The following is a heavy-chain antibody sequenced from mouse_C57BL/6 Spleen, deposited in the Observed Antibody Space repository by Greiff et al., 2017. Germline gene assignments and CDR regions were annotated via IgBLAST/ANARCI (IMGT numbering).Heavy chain of an antibody. J-gene: IGHJ2*01. V-gene: IGHV1-5*01. Sequence: EVMLQQSGTVLARPGASVKMSCKTSGYTFTSYWMHWVQQRPGQGLEWIGAIYPGNSDTSYNQKFKGKAKLTAVTSASTAYMELSSLTNEDSAVYYCTRLITTVVAKDYWGQGTTLTVSS. CDR1: GYTFTSYW. CDR2: IYPGNSDT. D-gene: IGHD1-1*01. CDR3: TRLITTVVAKDY.